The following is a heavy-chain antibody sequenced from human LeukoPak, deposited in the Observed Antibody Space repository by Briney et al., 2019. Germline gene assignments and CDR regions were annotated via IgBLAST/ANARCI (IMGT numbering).Heavy chain of an antibody. CDR2: INPNSGGT. D-gene: IGHD3-10*01. Sequence: ASVKVSCKVSGYTLTELSMHWVRQAPGQGLEWMGWINPNSGGTNYAQKFQGRVTMTRDTSISTAYMELSRLRSDDTAVYYCARDTGWFGELLLRYYFDYWGQGTLVTVSS. J-gene: IGHJ4*02. CDR3: ARDTGWFGELLLRYYFDY. CDR1: GYTLTELS. V-gene: IGHV1-2*02.